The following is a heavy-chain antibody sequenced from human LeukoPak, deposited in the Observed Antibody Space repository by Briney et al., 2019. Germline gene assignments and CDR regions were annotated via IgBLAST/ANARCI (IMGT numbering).Heavy chain of an antibody. Sequence: SETLSLTCTVSGFSISSYYLSWIRQPPGKGLEWIGYTYYSGSTNYNHSLKSRVTITVDTSKTQFALKMSSVTAADTAVYYCAREGGYCSSTSCRNWFDPWGQGTLVTVSS. CDR3: AREGGYCSSTSCRNWFDP. D-gene: IGHD2-2*01. CDR1: GFSISSYY. CDR2: TYYSGST. V-gene: IGHV4-59*01. J-gene: IGHJ5*02.